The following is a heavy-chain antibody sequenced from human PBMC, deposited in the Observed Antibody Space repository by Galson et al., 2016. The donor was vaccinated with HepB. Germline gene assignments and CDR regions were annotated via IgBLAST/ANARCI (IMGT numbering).Heavy chain of an antibody. CDR3: ARGHHLNHFDY. CDR1: GYSFTSYA. CDR2: INAGNGNT. J-gene: IGHJ4*02. V-gene: IGHV1-3*01. Sequence: SVKVSCKASGYSFTSYAMHWVRQAPGQRLEWMGWINAGNGNTKYSQKFQGRVTITRDTSASTDYMELSSLRSEDTAVYYCARGHHLNHFDYWGQGTLVTVSS.